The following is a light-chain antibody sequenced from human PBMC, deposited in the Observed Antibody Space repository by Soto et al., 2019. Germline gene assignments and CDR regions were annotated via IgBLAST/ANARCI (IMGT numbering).Light chain of an antibody. CDR2: LNSDGSH. V-gene: IGLV4-69*01. CDR1: SGHSSYA. Sequence: QLVLTQSPSASASLGASVKLTCTLSSGHSSYAIAWHQQRPEKGPPYLMKLNSDGSHSKGDGIPDRFSGSSSGAERYLTISSLQSEDEADYYCQTWVTGIQVFGGGTKLTVL. CDR3: QTWVTGIQV. J-gene: IGLJ2*01.